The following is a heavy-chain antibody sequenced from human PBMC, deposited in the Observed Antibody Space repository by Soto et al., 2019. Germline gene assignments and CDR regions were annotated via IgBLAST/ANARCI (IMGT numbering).Heavy chain of an antibody. J-gene: IGHJ4*02. CDR1: GYTFTGYD. V-gene: IGHV1-2*04. Sequence: GASVKVSCKAXGYTFTGYDMHWVRQDPGQGLEWMGWISPNSGDTNYAQKFQGWVTMTRDTSISTAYMELSRLRSDDTAVYYCARTHCSSISCYVGSWDYWGQGTLVTVSS. D-gene: IGHD2-2*01. CDR2: ISPNSGDT. CDR3: ARTHCSSISCYVGSWDY.